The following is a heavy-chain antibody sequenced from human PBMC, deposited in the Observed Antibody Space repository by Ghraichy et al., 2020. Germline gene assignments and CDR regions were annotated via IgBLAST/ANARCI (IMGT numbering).Heavy chain of an antibody. CDR3: ARQYYDDGSGYRPIDY. CDR1: GFIFRTYW. D-gene: IGHD3-22*01. J-gene: IGHJ4*02. V-gene: IGHV3-7*03. CDR2: IKFDGSEK. Sequence: ETLSLTCAASGFIFRTYWMTWVRRAPGEGLEWVANIKFDGSEKFYVDSVKGRFTISRDNAKSLLYLYMNSLRADDTAVYYCARQYYDDGSGYRPIDYWGQGVLVTVSS.